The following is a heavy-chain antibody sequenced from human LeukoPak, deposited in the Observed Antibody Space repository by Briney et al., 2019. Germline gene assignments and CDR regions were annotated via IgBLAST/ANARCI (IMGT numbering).Heavy chain of an antibody. J-gene: IGHJ4*02. CDR3: ARGGGDSSGYYS. D-gene: IGHD3-22*01. Sequence: GASVKVSCKASGYTFTSYGISWVRQAPGQGLEWMGGIIPIFGTANYAQKFQGRVTITAGESTSTAYMELSSLRSEDTAVYYCARGGGDSSGYYSWGQGTLVTVSS. CDR2: IIPIFGTA. V-gene: IGHV1-69*13. CDR1: GYTFTSYG.